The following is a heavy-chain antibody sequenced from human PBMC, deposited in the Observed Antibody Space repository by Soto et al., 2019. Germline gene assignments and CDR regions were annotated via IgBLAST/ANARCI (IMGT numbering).Heavy chain of an antibody. D-gene: IGHD2-2*01. V-gene: IGHV4-34*01. CDR1: GGAFSGYY. Sequence: SETLSLTCAVYGGAFSGYYWSWIRQPPGKGLEWIGEINHTGSTNYNPSLKSRVTISVDTSKNQFSLKLSSVTAADTAVYYCARGDSTRAFSNWGQGTLVTVSS. CDR3: ARGDSTRAFSN. J-gene: IGHJ4*02. CDR2: INHTGST.